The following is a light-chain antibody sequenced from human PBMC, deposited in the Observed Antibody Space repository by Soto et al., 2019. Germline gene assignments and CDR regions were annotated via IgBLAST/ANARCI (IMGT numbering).Light chain of an antibody. J-gene: IGLJ3*02. CDR2: GNS. CDR3: QSYDSNRSLV. Sequence: QSALTQPPSVSGAPGQRVTISCTGSSSNIGAGYDVHWYQHLPGTAPKLLIFGNSNRPSGVPDRFSGSRSGTSASLAITGLQAEDEADYYCQSYDSNRSLVFGGGTKVTVL. V-gene: IGLV1-40*01. CDR1: SSNIGAGYD.